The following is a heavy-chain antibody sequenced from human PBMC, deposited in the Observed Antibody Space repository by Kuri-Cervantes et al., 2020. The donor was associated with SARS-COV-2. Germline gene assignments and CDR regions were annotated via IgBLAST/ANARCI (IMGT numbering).Heavy chain of an antibody. J-gene: IGHJ6*03. CDR1: GGSISSGSYY. Sequence: LRLSCTVSGGSISSGSYYWSWIRQPAGKGLEWIGRIYTSGSTNYNPSLKSRVTISVGTSKNQFSLKLSSVTAADTAVYYCARTSGYSSSWSLYYYYYMDVWGKGTTVTVSS. CDR2: IYTSGST. CDR3: ARTSGYSSSWSLYYYYYMDV. V-gene: IGHV4-61*02. D-gene: IGHD6-13*01.